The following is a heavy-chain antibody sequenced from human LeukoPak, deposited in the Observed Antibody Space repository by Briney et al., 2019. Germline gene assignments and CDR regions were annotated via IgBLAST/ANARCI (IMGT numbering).Heavy chain of an antibody. D-gene: IGHD4-11*01. J-gene: IGHJ4*02. V-gene: IGHV3-33*06. CDR3: AKDAQRGFDYSNSLEN. Sequence: GGSLRLACAASGFIFNHHAMHWVRQAPGKGLEWVAVIWSDESNRFYADSVRGRFTISRDDSRKTVYLQMEGMTAEDTAIYYCAKDAQRGFDYSNSLENWGQGALVTVAS. CDR1: GFIFNHHA. CDR2: IWSDESNR.